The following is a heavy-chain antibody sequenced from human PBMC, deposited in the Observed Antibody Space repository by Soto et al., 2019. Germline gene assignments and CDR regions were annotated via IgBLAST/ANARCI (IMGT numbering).Heavy chain of an antibody. V-gene: IGHV1-69*13. Sequence: ASVKVSCKASGGTFSSYAISWVRQAPGQGLEWMGGIIPIFGTANYAQKFQGRVTITADESTSTAYMELSSLRSEDTAVYYCARESRFLEWLSLNWFDPWGQGTLVTVSS. CDR3: ARESRFLEWLSLNWFDP. CDR2: IIPIFGTA. D-gene: IGHD3-3*01. CDR1: GGTFSSYA. J-gene: IGHJ5*02.